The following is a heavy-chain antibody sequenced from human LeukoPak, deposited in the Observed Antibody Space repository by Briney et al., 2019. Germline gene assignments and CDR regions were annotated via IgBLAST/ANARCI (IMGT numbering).Heavy chain of an antibody. CDR3: SARMGSRPEYFHY. V-gene: IGHV1-58*02. Sequence: VASVKVSCKASGFTFTSSVMQWVRQARGQRLEWIGWIVVGRGNTNYAQKFQERVTITRDKSTSTAYMELSSLRSEDTAVYFCSARMGSRPEYFHYWGQGTLVTVSS. CDR1: GFTFTSSV. CDR2: IVVGRGNT. J-gene: IGHJ1*01. D-gene: IGHD6-6*01.